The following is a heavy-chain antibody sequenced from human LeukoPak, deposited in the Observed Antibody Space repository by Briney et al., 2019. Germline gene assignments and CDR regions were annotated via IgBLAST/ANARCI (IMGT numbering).Heavy chain of an antibody. J-gene: IGHJ4*02. D-gene: IGHD6-19*01. Sequence: GSTRLPCAASGFTFSTYDMHWVRQPAGEGLQWVSGIGTGGDTYYLGSVKGRFTISRDNAKNSLYLQMNSLRAEDTAVYYCAKAGRSSGWYWFGYWGQGTLVT. CDR2: IGTGGDT. CDR1: GFTFSTYD. CDR3: AKAGRSSGWYWFGY. V-gene: IGHV3-13*04.